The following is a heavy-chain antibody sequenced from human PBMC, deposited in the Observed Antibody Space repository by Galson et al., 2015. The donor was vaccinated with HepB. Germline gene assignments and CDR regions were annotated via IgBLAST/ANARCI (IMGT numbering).Heavy chain of an antibody. Sequence: SLRLSCAASGFTFSSYEMNWVRQAPGKGLEWVSYISSSGSTIYYADSVKGRFTISRDNAKNSLYLQMNSLRAEDTAVYYCARGVFDTMVRDNWFDPWGQGTLVTVSS. CDR3: ARGVFDTMVRDNWFDP. V-gene: IGHV3-48*03. D-gene: IGHD3-10*01. CDR2: ISSSGSTI. J-gene: IGHJ5*02. CDR1: GFTFSSYE.